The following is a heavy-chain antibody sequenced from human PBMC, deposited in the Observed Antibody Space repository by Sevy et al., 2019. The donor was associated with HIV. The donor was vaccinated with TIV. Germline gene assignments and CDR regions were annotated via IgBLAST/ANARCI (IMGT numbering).Heavy chain of an antibody. V-gene: IGHV4-59*01. D-gene: IGHD2-8*02. CDR2: IYYSGST. Sequence: SETLSLTCTVSGGSISSYYWSWIRQPPGKGLEWIGYIYYSGSTNYNPSLKSRVTISVDTSKNQFSLKLSSVTAADTAVYYCARERSRGDCTGGVCSRGDYYYYGMDVWGQGTTVTVSS. J-gene: IGHJ6*02. CDR1: GGSISSYY. CDR3: ARERSRGDCTGGVCSRGDYYYYGMDV.